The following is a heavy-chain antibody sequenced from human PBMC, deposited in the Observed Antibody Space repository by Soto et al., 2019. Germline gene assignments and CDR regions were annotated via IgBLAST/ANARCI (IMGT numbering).Heavy chain of an antibody. CDR3: ARVAVAAPRSWYFDL. V-gene: IGHV3-74*01. CDR1: GFTFSDYW. D-gene: IGHD6-13*01. Sequence: EVQLVQSGGGLVQPGGSRRLSCAASGFTFSDYWMHWFRQAPGKGLVWVSRIRGDGSSTSHADSVKGRLTISRDNAKDKLYLQMNSLTVEDTAIYYCARVAVAAPRSWYFDLWGRGTLVTVSS. CDR2: IRGDGSST. J-gene: IGHJ2*01.